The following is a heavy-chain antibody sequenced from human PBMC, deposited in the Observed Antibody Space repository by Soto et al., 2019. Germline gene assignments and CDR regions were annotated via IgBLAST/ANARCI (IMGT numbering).Heavy chain of an antibody. CDR2: INDSGNI. D-gene: IGHD3-10*01. CDR1: GGSLSGYQ. V-gene: IGHV4-34*01. J-gene: IGHJ6*03. CDR3: ARGLILWLGELSRRGGYYYYMDV. Sequence: QVQLQQWGAGLLKPSETLSLTCAVYGGSLSGYQWSWIRQTPGKGLEWIGEINDSGNINYNPYLTERVSLLLDPPQKESSLKMSAVTAADSAVYYCARGLILWLGELSRRGGYYYYMDVWGKGTTVAVSS.